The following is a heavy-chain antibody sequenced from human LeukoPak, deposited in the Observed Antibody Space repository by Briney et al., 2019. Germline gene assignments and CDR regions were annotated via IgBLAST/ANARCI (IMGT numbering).Heavy chain of an antibody. CDR2: ISAYNGNT. Sequence: EASVKVSCKASGYTFTSYGISWVRQAPGQGLEWMGWISAYNGNTNYAQKLQGRVTMTTDTSTSTAYMELRSLRSDDTAVYYCARVYYDSRGYYKPYYYYGMDVWGQGTTVTVSS. CDR3: ARVYYDSRGYYKPYYYYGMDV. D-gene: IGHD3-22*01. J-gene: IGHJ6*02. CDR1: GYTFTSYG. V-gene: IGHV1-18*01.